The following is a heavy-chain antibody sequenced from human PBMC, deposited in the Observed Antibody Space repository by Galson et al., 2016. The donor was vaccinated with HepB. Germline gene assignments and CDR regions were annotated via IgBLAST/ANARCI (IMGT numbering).Heavy chain of an antibody. CDR3: ARERPGGYGGYDY. D-gene: IGHD5-12*01. J-gene: IGHJ4*02. Sequence: SVKVSCKASGGTFSSCAISWVRQAPGQGLEWMGGIIIIFDIANYAQKFLGRVTITADESTSTAYMELSSLRSEDTAVYYCARERPGGYGGYDYRGQGTLVTVSS. CDR2: IIIIFDIA. CDR1: GGTFSSCA. V-gene: IGHV1-69*13.